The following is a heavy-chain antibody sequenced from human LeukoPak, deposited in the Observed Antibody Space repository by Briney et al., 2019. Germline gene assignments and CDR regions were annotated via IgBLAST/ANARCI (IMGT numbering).Heavy chain of an antibody. J-gene: IGHJ4*02. CDR3: ARDARGGYDQGFDY. D-gene: IGHD5-12*01. V-gene: IGHV3-21*01. Sequence: GGSLRLSCAASGFTLRSYTMNWVRQAPGKGLEWVSSISSSSSYIYYADSVKGRFTISRDNAKNSLYLQMNSLRAEDTAVYYCARDARGGYDQGFDYWGQGTLVTVSS. CDR2: ISSSSSYI. CDR1: GFTLRSYT.